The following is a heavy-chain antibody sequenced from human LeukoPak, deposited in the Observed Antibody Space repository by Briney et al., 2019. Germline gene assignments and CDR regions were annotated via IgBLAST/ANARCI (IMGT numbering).Heavy chain of an antibody. J-gene: IGHJ4*02. D-gene: IGHD2-8*02. Sequence: GGSLRLSCAGSGFTFSSFAMNWVRQAPGKGLEGVSVISGSGGSTYYVDSVKGRFTISRDNSKDTLYLQMNSLRAEDTAVYYCAKTARIYARGVFDYWGQGTLVSVSS. V-gene: IGHV3-23*01. CDR3: AKTARIYARGVFDY. CDR1: GFTFSSFA. CDR2: ISGSGGST.